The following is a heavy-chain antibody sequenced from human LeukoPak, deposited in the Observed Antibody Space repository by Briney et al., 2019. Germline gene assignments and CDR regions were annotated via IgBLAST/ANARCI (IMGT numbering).Heavy chain of an antibody. Sequence: GASVKVSCKASGYTFTSYAMHWARQAPGQRLEWMGGIIPIFGTANYAQKFQGRVTITADESTSTAYMELSSLRSEDTAVYYCAQGGTGITFGGVIVIPFDYWGQGTLVTVSS. D-gene: IGHD3-16*02. CDR1: GYTFTSYA. V-gene: IGHV1-69*13. J-gene: IGHJ4*02. CDR2: IIPIFGTA. CDR3: AQGGTGITFGGVIVIPFDY.